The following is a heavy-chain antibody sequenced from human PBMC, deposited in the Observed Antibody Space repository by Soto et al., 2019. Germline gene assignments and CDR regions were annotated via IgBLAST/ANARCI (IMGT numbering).Heavy chain of an antibody. Sequence: QVQLVQPGTEVRKPGASVKVSCETSGDTFTNFDLNWVRQASGQGLEWIGGMRADSGHSGHARKFKGRVSMTRDTSRRTAYMELSSLRAEDTAVYYCARYIFGQGFKAWGQGTLVFVSS. J-gene: IGHJ5*02. CDR1: GDTFTNFD. D-gene: IGHD3-3*02. V-gene: IGHV1-8*01. CDR2: MRADSGHS. CDR3: ARYIFGQGFKA.